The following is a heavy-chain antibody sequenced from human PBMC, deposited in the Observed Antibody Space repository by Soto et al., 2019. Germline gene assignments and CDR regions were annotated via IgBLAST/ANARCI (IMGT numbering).Heavy chain of an antibody. Sequence: EVQLLESGGGLVQPGGSLRLSCAASGFTFSSYAMSWVRPAPGKGLEWVSAISGSGGSTYYADSVKGRFTISRDNSKNTLYLQMNSLRAEDTAVYYCARSSGWFGEFDYWGQGSLVYVS. CDR2: ISGSGGST. D-gene: IGHD3-10*01. V-gene: IGHV3-23*01. CDR1: GFTFSSYA. CDR3: ARSSGWFGEFDY. J-gene: IGHJ4*02.